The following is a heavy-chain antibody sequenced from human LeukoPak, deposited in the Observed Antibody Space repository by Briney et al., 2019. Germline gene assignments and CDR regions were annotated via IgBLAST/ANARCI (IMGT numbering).Heavy chain of an antibody. V-gene: IGHV4-30-4*08. CDR2: IYYSGST. J-gene: IGHJ4*02. Sequence: SETLSLTCTVSGGSLSSGDYYWSWIRQPPGTGLEWIGYIYYSGSTYYNPSLKSRVTISVDTSKNQFSLKLSSVTAADTAVYYCARGRGWLRPFDYWGQGTLVTVSS. CDR3: ARGRGWLRPFDY. CDR1: GGSLSSGDYY. D-gene: IGHD5-12*01.